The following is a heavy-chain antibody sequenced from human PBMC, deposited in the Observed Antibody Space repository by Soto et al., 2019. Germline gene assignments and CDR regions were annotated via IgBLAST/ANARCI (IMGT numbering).Heavy chain of an antibody. D-gene: IGHD3-10*02. Sequence: SQTVSLTCSGSGGSIRSYDWSWIRQPPGKGLEWVGFAYYRGSTNYNPSLKSRASISVDTSKRQISLKLRSVTAADTAVYYCAREPSTYYVGAFDVWGQGTMVT. CDR1: GGSIRSYD. J-gene: IGHJ3*01. CDR2: AYYRGST. CDR3: AREPSTYYVGAFDV. V-gene: IGHV4-59*01.